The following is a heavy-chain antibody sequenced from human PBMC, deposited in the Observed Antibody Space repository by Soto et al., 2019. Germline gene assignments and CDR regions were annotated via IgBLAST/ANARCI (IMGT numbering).Heavy chain of an antibody. V-gene: IGHV5-51*01. D-gene: IGHD6-6*01. Sequence: ESLKISCQGAGDSCASYWIGWVRQIPGKDLEWMGIIYPGDSDTRYSPSFQGQVTISADKSLRTAYLQWTSLKASDTALYYCARTRSFTLGFYYDGMDVWGQGTTVTVSS. CDR2: IYPGDSDT. CDR1: GDSCASYW. CDR3: ARTRSFTLGFYYDGMDV. J-gene: IGHJ6*02.